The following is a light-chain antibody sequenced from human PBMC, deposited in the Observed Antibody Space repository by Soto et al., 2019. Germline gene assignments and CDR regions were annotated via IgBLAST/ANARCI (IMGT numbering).Light chain of an antibody. CDR2: ENN. V-gene: IGLV1-51*02. CDR3: GTWDSSLSAGV. Sequence: QSVLTQPPSVSAAPGQKVTISCSGSSSNIGNNYVSWYQQLPGTPPKLLIYENNKRPSGIPDRFSGSKSGTSATLGITGLQTGDEADYYCGTWDSSLSAGVFGTGTKLTVL. CDR1: SSNIGNNY. J-gene: IGLJ1*01.